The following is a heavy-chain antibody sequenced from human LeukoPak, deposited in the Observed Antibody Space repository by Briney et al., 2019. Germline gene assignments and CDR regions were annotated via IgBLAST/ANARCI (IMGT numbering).Heavy chain of an antibody. J-gene: IGHJ4*02. CDR1: GFPFSDYG. CDR3: AKSLMAAGAGFDY. CDR2: ISGSGGST. V-gene: IGHV3-23*01. D-gene: IGHD6-13*01. Sequence: GTSLRLSCAASGFPFSDYGMYWVRQAPGKGLEWVSAISGSGGSTYYADSVRGRFTISRDNSKNTLYLQMNGLRAEDTAVYYCAKSLMAAGAGFDYWGQGTLVTVSS.